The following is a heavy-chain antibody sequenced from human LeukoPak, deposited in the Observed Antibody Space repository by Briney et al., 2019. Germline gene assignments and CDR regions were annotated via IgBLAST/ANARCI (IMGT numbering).Heavy chain of an antibody. CDR1: GYTFTSYY. CDR2: INPSGGST. D-gene: IGHD2-2*02. Sequence: ASVTVSCKASGYTFTSYYMRWVRQAPGEGLEWMGIINPSGGSTSYAQKFQGRVTMTRDMSTSTVYMELSSLRSEDTAVYYCARVAAEVVGVPGAIGFGWLRRDYYYMDVWGKGTTVTVSS. CDR3: ARVAAEVVGVPGAIGFGWLRRDYYYMDV. J-gene: IGHJ6*03. V-gene: IGHV1-46*01.